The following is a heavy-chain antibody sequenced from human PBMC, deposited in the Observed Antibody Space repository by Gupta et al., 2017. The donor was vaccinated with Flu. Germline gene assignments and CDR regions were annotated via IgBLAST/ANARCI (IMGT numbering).Heavy chain of an antibody. CDR2: IWNDGSKK. CDR3: ARSYYGEDSGIGDLDV. D-gene: IGHD1-26*01. CDR1: GFTLSSYG. J-gene: IGHJ3*01. Sequence: QVQLVESGGGVVQPGRSLRLSCAASGFTLSSYGMHWVRQAPGKRLEWVAVIWNDGSKKCYLEAGKGRFTISRDSYKNTRKVQMNRLGEDEKEKYYCARSYYGEDSGIGDLDVWAQGTMVLVS. V-gene: IGHV3-33*01.